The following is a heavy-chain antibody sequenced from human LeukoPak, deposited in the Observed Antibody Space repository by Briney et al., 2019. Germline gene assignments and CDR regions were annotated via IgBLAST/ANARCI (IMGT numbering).Heavy chain of an antibody. D-gene: IGHD6-13*01. V-gene: IGHV4-34*01. Sequence: SETLSLTCAVSGGGPFSDNSWNWIRRSPGKGLEWVGEITHAAILNYNPSLKGRVAISVDTSKSQVSLKLDSMTAADTAMYYCARGRGEAAGLDHWGQGTLVTVSS. CDR1: GGGPFSDNS. J-gene: IGHJ4*02. CDR3: ARGRGEAAGLDH. CDR2: ITHAAIL.